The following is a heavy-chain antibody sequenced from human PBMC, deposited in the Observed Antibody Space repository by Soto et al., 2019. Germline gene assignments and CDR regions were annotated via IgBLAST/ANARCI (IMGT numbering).Heavy chain of an antibody. Sequence: GGSLRLSCAASRFTFNNYGMHWVRQAPGKGLECVSVISYDGSNTYYADSVKGRFTISRDNSKNTLYLQLNSMRAEDTAVYYCVKDGGALAGAYYDMDVWGQGTTVTVSS. CDR1: RFTFNNYG. J-gene: IGHJ6*02. V-gene: IGHV3-30*18. CDR2: ISYDGSNT. CDR3: VKDGGALAGAYYDMDV. D-gene: IGHD6-19*01.